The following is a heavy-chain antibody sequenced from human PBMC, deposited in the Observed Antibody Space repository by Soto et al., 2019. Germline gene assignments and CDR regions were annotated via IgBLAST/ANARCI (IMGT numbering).Heavy chain of an antibody. Sequence: SETLSLTCTVSGGSINGYYWTWIRQPPGKGLEWIGYIYYTGSTNYSPSLKSRITISVDTSKNQFSLRLTSVTAADTAVYYCARNEHYYGSGSYTMGYWGQGALVTVSS. J-gene: IGHJ4*02. CDR2: IYYTGST. V-gene: IGHV4-59*08. CDR3: ARNEHYYGSGSYTMGY. D-gene: IGHD3-10*01. CDR1: GGSINGYY.